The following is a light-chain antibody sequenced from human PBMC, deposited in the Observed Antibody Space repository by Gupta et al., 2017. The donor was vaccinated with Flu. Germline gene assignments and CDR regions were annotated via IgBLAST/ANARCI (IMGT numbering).Light chain of an antibody. CDR1: QSISSW. J-gene: IGKJ1*01. CDR2: KAS. Sequence: DIQMTQSPSTLSASVGDRVTITCRASQSISSWLAWYQQKPGKAPKLLIYKASRLQRGVPSRFSGSGSGTEFTLTSSRRQDDDFANYYCQQDNSYWTFGQGTKVEIK. CDR3: QQDNSYWT. V-gene: IGKV1-5*03.